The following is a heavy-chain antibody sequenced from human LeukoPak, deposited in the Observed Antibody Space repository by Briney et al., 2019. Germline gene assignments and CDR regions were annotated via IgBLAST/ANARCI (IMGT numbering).Heavy chain of an antibody. J-gene: IGHJ5*02. CDR2: IIPIFGTA. CDR1: GGTFSSYA. D-gene: IGHD3-10*01. Sequence: ASVTVSCKASGGTFSSYAISWVRQAPGQGLEWMGGIIPIFGTANYAQKFQGRVTITADESTSTAYMELSSLRSEDTAVYYCARVRLLWFGYNWFDPWGQGTLVTVSS. V-gene: IGHV1-69*13. CDR3: ARVRLLWFGYNWFDP.